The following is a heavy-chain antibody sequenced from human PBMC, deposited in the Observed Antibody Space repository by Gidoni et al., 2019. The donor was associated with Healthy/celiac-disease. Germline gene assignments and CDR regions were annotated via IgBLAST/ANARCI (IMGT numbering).Heavy chain of an antibody. Sequence: EVQLLESGGGLVQPGGSLILSCAASGFTFSSYAMSWVRQAPGKGLGWVSAISGRGGSTYYADSVKGRFTISRDNSKNTLYLQMNSLRAEDTAVYYCAKWLAVAGSYYFDYWGQGTLVTVSS. V-gene: IGHV3-23*01. CDR3: AKWLAVAGSYYFDY. D-gene: IGHD6-19*01. CDR2: ISGRGGST. CDR1: GFTFSSYA. J-gene: IGHJ4*02.